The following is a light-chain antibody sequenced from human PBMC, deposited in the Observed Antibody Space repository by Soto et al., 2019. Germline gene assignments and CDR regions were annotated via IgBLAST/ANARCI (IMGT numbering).Light chain of an antibody. J-gene: IGKJ1*01. Sequence: DIQLTQSPSFLSASVGDRVTITCRASQGFSNSLAWYQQKPGKAPKLLIYAASTLQSGVPSRFSGSGSGTEFTLTISSLQPEDFATYYCQQYKTYFRTFGQGTKVEI. CDR3: QQYKTYFRT. CDR2: AAS. CDR1: QGFSNS. V-gene: IGKV1-9*01.